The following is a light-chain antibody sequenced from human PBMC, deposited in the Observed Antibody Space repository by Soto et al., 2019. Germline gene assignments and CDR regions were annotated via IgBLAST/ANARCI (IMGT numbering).Light chain of an antibody. V-gene: IGLV2-8*01. Sequence: QSALTQPPSASGSPGQSVTISCTGTSRDVGGYKYVSWYQQHPGKAPKLMIYEVSERPSGVPDRFPGSKSGNTASLTVSGVQAEDEADYYRSSYAGSNNLVFGGGTKLTV. CDR3: SSYAGSNNLV. CDR2: EVS. CDR1: SRDVGGYKY. J-gene: IGLJ2*01.